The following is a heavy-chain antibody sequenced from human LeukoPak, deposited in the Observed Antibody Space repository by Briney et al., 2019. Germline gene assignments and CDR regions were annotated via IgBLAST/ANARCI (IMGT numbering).Heavy chain of an antibody. CDR3: ARRGRAVTGSAHADS. J-gene: IGHJ4*02. CDR1: GYTFTNYW. CDR2: IYPGNSDT. V-gene: IGHV5-51*01. Sequence: PWESLKISCKGFGYTFTNYWIGWVRQMPGKGLEWMGIIYPGNSDTRYSPSFQGQVTISADKSTSTAYLQWDSLRASDTAMYYCARRGRAVTGSAHADSWGQGTLVSVSS. D-gene: IGHD6-19*01.